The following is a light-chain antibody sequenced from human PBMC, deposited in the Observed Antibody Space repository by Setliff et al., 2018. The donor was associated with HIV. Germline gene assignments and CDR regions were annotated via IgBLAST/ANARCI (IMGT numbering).Light chain of an antibody. CDR1: GSDLHDYKY. CDR3: LSYTSSSTVV. J-gene: IGLJ2*01. V-gene: IGLV2-14*03. Sequence: QSALTQPASVSGSRGQSITISCTGTGSDLHDYKYVSWYQQHPGKAPKLIIYEVTNRPSGVSDRFSGSKSGNMASLTISGLQAEDEATYYCLSYTSSSTVVFGGGTKVTVL. CDR2: EVT.